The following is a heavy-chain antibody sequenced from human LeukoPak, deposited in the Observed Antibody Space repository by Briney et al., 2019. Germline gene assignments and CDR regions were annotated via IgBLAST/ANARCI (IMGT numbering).Heavy chain of an antibody. CDR1: GDSISSTNYY. D-gene: IGHD3-9*01. J-gene: IGHJ5*02. Sequence: SETLSLTCTVSGDSISSTNYYWGWIRQPPGKGLEWIGSIYYSGSTNYNPSLKSRVTISVDTSKNQFSLKLSSVTAADTAVYYCARHGRRTGSYYDILTGYRGGAPSLHWFDPWGQGTLVTVSS. CDR2: IYYSGST. V-gene: IGHV4-39*01. CDR3: ARHGRRTGSYYDILTGYRGGAPSLHWFDP.